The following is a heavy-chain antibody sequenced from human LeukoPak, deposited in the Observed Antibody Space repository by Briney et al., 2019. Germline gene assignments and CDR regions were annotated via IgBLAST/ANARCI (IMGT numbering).Heavy chain of an antibody. CDR2: ICSSGGRT. D-gene: IGHD4-17*01. Sequence: GGSLRLSCATSGFTFSSDAMSWVPKAPRKGLERGSAICSSGGRTCYADYVKGRFTISRDKSKDTLYLQMNSRRAEDTAVYYCSKDRRVLTKVKTRYYYYGMDVWGQGTTVTGSS. J-gene: IGHJ6*02. CDR1: GFTFSSDA. V-gene: IGHV3-23*01. CDR3: SKDRRVLTKVKTRYYYYGMDV.